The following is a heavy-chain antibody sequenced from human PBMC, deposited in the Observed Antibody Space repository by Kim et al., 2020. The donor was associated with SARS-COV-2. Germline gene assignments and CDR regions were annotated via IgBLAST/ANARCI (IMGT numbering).Heavy chain of an antibody. Sequence: GGSLRLSCAASGFTFSSYAMSWVRQAPGKGLEWVSAISGSGGSTYYADSVKGRFTISRDNSKNTLYLQMNSLRAEDTAVYYCATPPGVVVAATRDYWGQGTLVTVSS. J-gene: IGHJ4*02. CDR3: ATPPGVVVAATRDY. CDR2: ISGSGGST. D-gene: IGHD2-15*01. CDR1: GFTFSSYA. V-gene: IGHV3-23*01.